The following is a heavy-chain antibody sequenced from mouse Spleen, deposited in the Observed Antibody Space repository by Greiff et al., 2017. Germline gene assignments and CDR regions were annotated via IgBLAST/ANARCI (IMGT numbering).Heavy chain of an antibody. CDR3: AVYYGSSYGYFDV. CDR1: GYTFTSYW. Sequence: VQLQQPGAELVKPGASVKMSCKASGYTFTSYWITWVKQRPGQGLEWIGDIYPGSGSTNYNEKFKSKATLTVDKSSSTAHMELRSLTSEDSAVYYCAVYYGSSYGYFDVWGAGTTVTVSS. J-gene: IGHJ1*01. D-gene: IGHD1-1*01. V-gene: IGHV1-55*01. CDR2: IYPGSGST.